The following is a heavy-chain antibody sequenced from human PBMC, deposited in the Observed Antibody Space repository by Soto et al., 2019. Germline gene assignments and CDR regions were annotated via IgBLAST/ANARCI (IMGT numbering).Heavy chain of an antibody. CDR3: ARVGGGSGNYDY. CDR1: GFTFNNYW. D-gene: IGHD3-10*01. V-gene: IGHV3-74*03. CDR2: VNREGSST. Sequence: EVQLVESGGGLVQPGGSLRLSCAASGFTFNNYWMHWVRQGPVRGPEWVSRVNREGSSTTYADSVKGRFTISRDNAKNTLYLQMSSLRVEDTAVYYCARVGGGSGNYDYWGQGSQVTVSS. J-gene: IGHJ4*02.